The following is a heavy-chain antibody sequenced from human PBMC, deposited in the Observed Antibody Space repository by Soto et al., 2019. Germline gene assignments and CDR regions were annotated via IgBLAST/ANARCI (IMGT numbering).Heavy chain of an antibody. CDR1: GFPFSSYS. CDR2: ISGNGGNT. J-gene: IGHJ4*02. CDR3: ARDSGYSSGWHDY. D-gene: IGHD6-19*01. V-gene: IGHV3-23*01. Sequence: EVQLLESGGGLVQPGGSLRLSCTASGFPFSSYSVSWVRQAPGKGLKWVSSISGNGGNTYYPDSVKGRFTISRDNSENTLYLQMNSLRAEDTAIYYCARDSGYSSGWHDYWGQGTLVTVSS.